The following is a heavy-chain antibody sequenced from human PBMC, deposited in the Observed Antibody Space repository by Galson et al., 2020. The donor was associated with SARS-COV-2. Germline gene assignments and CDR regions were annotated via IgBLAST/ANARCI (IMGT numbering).Heavy chain of an antibody. CDR2: MNPNSGNT. CDR3: ARARLEWLLLTGYYYYGMDV. Sequence: ASVKVSCKASGYTFTSYDINWVRQATGQGLEWMGWMNPNSGNTGYAQKFQGRVTMTRNTSISTAYMELSSLRSEDTAVYYCARARLEWLLLTGYYYYGMDVWGQGTTVTVSS. J-gene: IGHJ6*02. V-gene: IGHV1-8*01. CDR1: GYTFTSYD. D-gene: IGHD3-3*01.